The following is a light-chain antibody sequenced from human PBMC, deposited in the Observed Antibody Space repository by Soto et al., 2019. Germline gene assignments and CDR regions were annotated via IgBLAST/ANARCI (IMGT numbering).Light chain of an antibody. CDR3: CSYAGSSTVV. CDR2: EGS. CDR1: SSDVGSYNL. J-gene: IGLJ2*01. Sequence: QSVLTQPASVSGSPGQSITISCTGTSSDVGSYNLVSWYQQHPGKAPKLMIYEGSKRPSGVSNRFSGSKSGNTVSLTISGLQAEDEADYYCCSYAGSSTVVFGGGTKLTVL. V-gene: IGLV2-23*01.